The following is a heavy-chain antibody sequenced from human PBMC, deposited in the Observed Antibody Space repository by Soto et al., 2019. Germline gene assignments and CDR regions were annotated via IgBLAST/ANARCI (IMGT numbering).Heavy chain of an antibody. Sequence: LSLTGDVSGGSISSGGYYWSWIRQHPGKGLEWIGYIYYSGSTYYNPSLKSRVTISVDTSKNQFSLKLSSVTAADTAVYYCARVGMAKASFDYWGQGTLVTVSS. CDR1: GGSISSGGYY. J-gene: IGHJ4*02. CDR3: ARVGMAKASFDY. CDR2: IYYSGST. V-gene: IGHV4-31*11. D-gene: IGHD5-12*01.